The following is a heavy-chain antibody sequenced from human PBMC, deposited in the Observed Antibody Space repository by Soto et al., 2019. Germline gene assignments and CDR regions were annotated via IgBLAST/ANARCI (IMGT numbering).Heavy chain of an antibody. J-gene: IGHJ5*02. CDR2: ISYDGSNK. V-gene: IGHV3-30*18. D-gene: IGHD2-2*01. Sequence: GGSLRLSXAASGFTFSSYGMHWVRQAPGKGLEWVAVISYDGSNKYYADSVKGRFTISRDNSKNTLYLQMNSLRAEDTAVYYCAKELGSSIVDWFDPWGQGTLVTVSS. CDR3: AKELGSSIVDWFDP. CDR1: GFTFSSYG.